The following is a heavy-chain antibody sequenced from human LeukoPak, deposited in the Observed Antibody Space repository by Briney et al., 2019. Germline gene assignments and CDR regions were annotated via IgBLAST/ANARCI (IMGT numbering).Heavy chain of an antibody. CDR2: INTNTGNP. V-gene: IGHV7-4-1*02. CDR3: ARARGRFYDSSGPKLDY. D-gene: IGHD3-22*01. J-gene: IGHJ4*02. Sequence: ASVKVSCKAFGYAFTDYTMNWVRQAPGQGLEWMGWINTNTGNPTYAQGFTGRIVFSLDTSVSTAYLQISSLKAGDTAVYYCARARGRFYDSSGPKLDYWGQGTLVTVSS. CDR1: GYAFTDYT.